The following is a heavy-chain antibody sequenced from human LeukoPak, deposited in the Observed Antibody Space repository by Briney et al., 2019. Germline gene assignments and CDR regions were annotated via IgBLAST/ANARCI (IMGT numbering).Heavy chain of an antibody. J-gene: IGHJ4*02. CDR1: GFTFSSYS. V-gene: IGHV3-21*01. CDR2: ISSSSSYI. D-gene: IGHD5-18*01. CDR3: ASAPDTAMVEEFDY. Sequence: GGSLRVSCAASGFTFSSYSMNWVRQAPGQGLEWVSSISSSSSYIYYADSVKGRFTISRDNAKNSLYLQMNSLRAEDTAVYYCASAPDTAMVEEFDYWGQGTLVTVSS.